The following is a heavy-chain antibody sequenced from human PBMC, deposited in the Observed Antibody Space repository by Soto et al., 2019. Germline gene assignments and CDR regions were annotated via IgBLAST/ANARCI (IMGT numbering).Heavy chain of an antibody. D-gene: IGHD5-12*01. CDR1: GFTFSSYS. J-gene: IGHJ6*02. CDR2: ISSSSSTI. CDR3: ARYSGYDYYYGMDV. V-gene: IGHV3-48*02. Sequence: GGCLRLSCAASGFTFSSYSMNWVRQAPGKGLEWVSYISSSSSTIYYADSVKGRFTISRDNAKNSLYLQMNSLRDEDTAVYYCARYSGYDYYYGMDVWGQGTTVTVSS.